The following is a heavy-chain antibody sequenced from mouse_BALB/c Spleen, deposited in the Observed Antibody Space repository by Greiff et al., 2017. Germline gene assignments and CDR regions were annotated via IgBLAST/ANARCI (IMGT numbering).Heavy chain of an antibody. CDR1: GFTFSNYW. CDR2: IRLKSNNYAT. Sequence: EVQGVESGGGLVQPGGSMKLSCVASGFTFSNYWMNWVRQAPEKGLEWVAEIRLKSNNYATHYAESVKGRFTIARDDSKSSVYLQMNNLRFEDTCIYYCTFGNYGFTYWGQGTLVTVSA. CDR3: TFGNYGFTY. J-gene: IGHJ3*01. D-gene: IGHD2-1*01. V-gene: IGHV6-6*02.